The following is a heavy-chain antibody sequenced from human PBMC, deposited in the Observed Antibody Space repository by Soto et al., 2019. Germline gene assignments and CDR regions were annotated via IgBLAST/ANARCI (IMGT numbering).Heavy chain of an antibody. CDR2: ISGSGGST. CDR3: AKGSQRGGVWTAYHFDY. V-gene: IGHV3-23*01. D-gene: IGHD3-16*01. Sequence: GGSLRLSCAASGFTFSSYAMSWVRQAPGKGLEWVSAISGSGGSTYYADSVKGRFTISRDNSKNTLYLQMNSLRAEDTAVYYCAKGSQRGGVWTAYHFDYWGQGTLVTVPQ. CDR1: GFTFSSYA. J-gene: IGHJ4*02.